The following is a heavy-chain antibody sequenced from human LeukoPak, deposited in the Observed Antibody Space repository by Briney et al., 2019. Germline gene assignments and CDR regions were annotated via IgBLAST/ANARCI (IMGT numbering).Heavy chain of an antibody. CDR2: IYHSGST. D-gene: IGHD3-10*01. CDR3: ARVIVMVRGVIQSHYFDY. CDR1: GGSISSSNW. Sequence: SGTLSLTCAVSGGSISSSNWWSWVRQPPGKGLEWIGEIYHSGSTNYNPSLKSRVTISVDKSKNQFSLKLSSMTAADTAVYYCARVIVMVRGVIQSHYFDYWGQGTLVTVSS. J-gene: IGHJ4*02. V-gene: IGHV4-4*02.